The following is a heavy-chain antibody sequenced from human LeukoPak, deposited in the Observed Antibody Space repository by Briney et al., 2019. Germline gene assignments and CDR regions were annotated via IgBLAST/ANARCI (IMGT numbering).Heavy chain of an antibody. V-gene: IGHV5-51*01. CDR3: ARRRRDAFDV. J-gene: IGHJ3*01. CDR1: RDMFAFYW. Sequence: GESLKISCKVSRDMFAFYWIAWVRQMPGKGLECMGIIWPEDSDTRYSPSFRGQVTISADKSIRTAFLQWNSLKASDTAMYYCARRRRDAFDVWGQGTLVTVSS. CDR2: IWPEDSDT.